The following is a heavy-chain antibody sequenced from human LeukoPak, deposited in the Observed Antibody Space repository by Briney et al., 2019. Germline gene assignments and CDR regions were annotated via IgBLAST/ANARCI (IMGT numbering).Heavy chain of an antibody. CDR2: ISAYNGNT. Sequence: ASVKVSCKASGYTFTSYGISWVRQAPGQGLEWMGWISAYNGNTNYAQKLQGRVTITRDTSASTAYMELSSLRSEDTAVYYCARGIGSGWYRPVDYWGQGTLVTVSS. CDR3: ARGIGSGWYRPVDY. V-gene: IGHV1-18*01. CDR1: GYTFTSYG. D-gene: IGHD6-19*01. J-gene: IGHJ4*02.